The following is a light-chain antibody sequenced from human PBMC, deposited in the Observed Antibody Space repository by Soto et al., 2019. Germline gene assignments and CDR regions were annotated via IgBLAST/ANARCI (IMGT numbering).Light chain of an antibody. CDR3: QQYGSSPIT. V-gene: IGKV3-20*01. J-gene: IGKJ5*01. Sequence: EIVLTQSPGTLSLSPGERATLSCRASQSVSSSYLAWYQQKPGQAPRLLIYGASSRATGMPDRFSGSGSGTNFTLTISGLEPEDFAVYYCQQYGSSPITFGQGTRLEIK. CDR1: QSVSSSY. CDR2: GAS.